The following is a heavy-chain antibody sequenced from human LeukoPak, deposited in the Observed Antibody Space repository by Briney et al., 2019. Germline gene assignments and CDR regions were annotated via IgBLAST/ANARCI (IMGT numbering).Heavy chain of an antibody. CDR1: GGTFSSYA. CDR3: ASVTGDRPH. Sequence: ASVKVSCKASGGTFSSYAISWVRQAPGQGLEWMGWTSIYNDNTKYAQKFQGRVSMTTDTSTSTAYMELRSLRSDDTAVYYCASVTGDRPHWGQGTLVTVSS. D-gene: IGHD2-8*02. CDR2: TSIYNDNT. V-gene: IGHV1-18*01. J-gene: IGHJ4*02.